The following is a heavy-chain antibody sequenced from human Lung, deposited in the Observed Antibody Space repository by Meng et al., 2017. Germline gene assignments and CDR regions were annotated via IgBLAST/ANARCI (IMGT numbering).Heavy chain of an antibody. CDR1: GYTFTNYA. CDR3: ARGDQPWPHRFDP. Sequence: QVQLVQSGAEVKTPGASVRLSCMASGYTFTNYAIHWVRQAPGQRLEWRGWITAGNGNTKYSQKFQGRVTIIRDTSASTVYMELSSLRSEDTAVYYCARGDQPWPHRFDPWGQGTLVTVSS. J-gene: IGHJ5*02. V-gene: IGHV1-3*01. D-gene: IGHD6-19*01. CDR2: ITAGNGNT.